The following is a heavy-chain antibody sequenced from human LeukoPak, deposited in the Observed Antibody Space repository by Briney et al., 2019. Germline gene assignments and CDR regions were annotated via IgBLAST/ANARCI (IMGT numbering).Heavy chain of an antibody. V-gene: IGHV3-30*03. D-gene: IGHD6-19*01. Sequence: GGSLRLSCAASGFTLSSYGIHWDRQAPGRGLEWVAVLSYDGSNKYYADSVKGRFTISRDNAKNSLYLQMNSLRAEDTAVYYCARESSGWPNTDAFDIWGQGTMVTVSS. CDR2: LSYDGSNK. J-gene: IGHJ3*02. CDR3: ARESSGWPNTDAFDI. CDR1: GFTLSSYG.